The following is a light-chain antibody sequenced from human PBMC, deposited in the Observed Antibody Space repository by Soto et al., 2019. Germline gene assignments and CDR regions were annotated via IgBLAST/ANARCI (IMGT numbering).Light chain of an antibody. J-gene: IGLJ3*02. CDR1: SGHSSYA. V-gene: IGLV4-69*01. CDR3: QTWGTGIRV. CDR2: LNSDGSH. Sequence: QLVLTQSPSASASLGASVKLTCTLNSGHSSYAIAWHQQQPEKGPRYLMKLNSDGSHSKGDGIPDRFSGSSSGAERYLTISSLQSDDEADYYCQTWGTGIRVFGGGTKVTVL.